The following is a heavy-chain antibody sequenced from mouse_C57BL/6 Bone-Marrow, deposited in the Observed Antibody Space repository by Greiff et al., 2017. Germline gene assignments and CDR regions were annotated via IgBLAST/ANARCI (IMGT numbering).Heavy chain of an antibody. V-gene: IGHV1-5*01. CDR1: GYTFTSYW. CDR3: TRPYYYGSNYFDY. D-gene: IGHD1-1*01. Sequence: EVQLQQSGTVLARPGASVKMSCKISGYTFTSYWMHWVKQRPGQGLEWIGAIYPGNSDTSYNQKFKGKAKLTAVTSASTAYMELSSLTNEDSAVYYCTRPYYYGSNYFDYWGQGTTLTVSS. CDR2: IYPGNSDT. J-gene: IGHJ2*01.